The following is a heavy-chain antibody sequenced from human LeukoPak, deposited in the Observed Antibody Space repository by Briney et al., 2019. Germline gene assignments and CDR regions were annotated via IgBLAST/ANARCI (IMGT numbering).Heavy chain of an antibody. CDR3: ARDPGTYTGSYYGLN. V-gene: IGHV1-18*01. CDR1: GYTFTSYG. Sequence: ASVKVSCKASGYTFTSYGISWVRQAPGQGLGWMGWISGDNGQTKYAQNFQDRVTMTTDTPTSTAYLELKSLRSDDTAVYYCARDPGTYTGSYYGLNWGQGTLVTV. CDR2: ISGDNGQT. D-gene: IGHD1-26*01. J-gene: IGHJ4*02.